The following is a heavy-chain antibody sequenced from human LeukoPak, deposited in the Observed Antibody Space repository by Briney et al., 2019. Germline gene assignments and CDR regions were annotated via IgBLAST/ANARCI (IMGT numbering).Heavy chain of an antibody. CDR1: GFTFSNYG. D-gene: IGHD5/OR15-5a*01. J-gene: IGHJ4*02. CDR3: ASLRG. V-gene: IGHV3-7*01. Sequence: GGSLTLSCVASGFTFSNYGMHWVSQAPGKGLEWVANIKQDGSEKYYVDSVKGRFTITRDNAKNSLYLQMNSLRAEDTAVYYCASLRGWGQGTLVTVSS. CDR2: IKQDGSEK.